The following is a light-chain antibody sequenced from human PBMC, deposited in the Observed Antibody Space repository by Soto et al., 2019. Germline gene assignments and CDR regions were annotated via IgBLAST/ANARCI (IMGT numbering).Light chain of an antibody. CDR3: QQYNSWPPYT. CDR2: GAS. V-gene: IGKV3-15*01. Sequence: EIVMTQSPATLSVSPGERATLSCRASQSVSSNLAWYQQKPGQAPRLLISGASTGATGIPGRFSGSGSGTEFTLTISSLQSEDFAVYYCQQYNSWPPYTFGQGTKLEIK. CDR1: QSVSSN. J-gene: IGKJ2*01.